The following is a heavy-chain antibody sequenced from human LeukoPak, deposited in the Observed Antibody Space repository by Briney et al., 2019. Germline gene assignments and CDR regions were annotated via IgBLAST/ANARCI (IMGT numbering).Heavy chain of an antibody. J-gene: IGHJ3*02. V-gene: IGHV4-4*07. Sequence: SETLSLTCTDSGGSISSYYWTWIRQHPGKGLEWIGRIYTSGSTNYNPSLKSRVTMSVDTSKNQFSLKLSSVTAADTAVYYCARDKNYGSGSYYAFDIWGQGTMVTVSS. CDR1: GGSISSYY. D-gene: IGHD3-10*01. CDR2: IYTSGST. CDR3: ARDKNYGSGSYYAFDI.